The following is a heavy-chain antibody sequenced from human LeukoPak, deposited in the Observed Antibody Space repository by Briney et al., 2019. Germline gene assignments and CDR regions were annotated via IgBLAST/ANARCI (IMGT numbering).Heavy chain of an antibody. CDR1: GFTFSSYA. CDR2: ISSNGGST. V-gene: IGHV3-64*01. CDR3: AKIPQVSIFGVPNFDD. Sequence: GGSLRLSCAASGFTFSSYAMHWVRQAPGKGLEYVSAISSNGGSTYYANSVKGRFTISRDNFKNTLYLQMDSLRAEDTAVYYCAKIPQVSIFGVPNFDDWGRGTLVTVSS. D-gene: IGHD3-3*01. J-gene: IGHJ4*02.